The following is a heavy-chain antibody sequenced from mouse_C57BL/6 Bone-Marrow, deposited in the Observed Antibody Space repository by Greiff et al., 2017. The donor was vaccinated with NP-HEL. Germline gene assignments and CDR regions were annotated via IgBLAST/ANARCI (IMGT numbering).Heavy chain of an antibody. J-gene: IGHJ4*01. CDR3: ARSPLWLRRNYYAMDY. CDR1: GYSITSDY. D-gene: IGHD2-2*01. CDR2: ISYSGST. Sequence: EVQRVESGPGLAKPSQTLSLTCSVTGYSITSDYWNWIRKFPGNKLEYMGYISYSGSTYYNPSLKSRISITRDTSKNQYYLQLKSVTTEDTATYYCARSPLWLRRNYYAMDYWGQGTSVTVSS. V-gene: IGHV3-8*01.